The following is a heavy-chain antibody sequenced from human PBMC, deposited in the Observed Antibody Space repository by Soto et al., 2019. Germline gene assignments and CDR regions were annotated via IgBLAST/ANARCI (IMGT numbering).Heavy chain of an antibody. Sequence: QVQLVQSGAEVKKPGASVKVSCKASGYTFTSYYMHWVRQAPGQGLEWMGIINPSGGSTSYAQKFQGRVTMTRDTSTSTVDMELSSLRSEDTAVYYCARDSRYCSGGSCYEVWFDPWGQGTLVTVSS. J-gene: IGHJ5*02. CDR1: GYTFTSYY. V-gene: IGHV1-46*01. CDR2: INPSGGST. CDR3: ARDSRYCSGGSCYEVWFDP. D-gene: IGHD2-15*01.